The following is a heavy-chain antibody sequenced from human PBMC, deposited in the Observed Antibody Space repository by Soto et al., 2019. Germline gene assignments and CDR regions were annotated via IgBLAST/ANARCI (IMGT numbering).Heavy chain of an antibody. D-gene: IGHD2-8*01. V-gene: IGHV4-59*01. CDR2: IHYSGST. CDR3: ARAQGPYCTNGVCFFDY. J-gene: IGHJ4*02. CDR1: GGSISSYY. Sequence: SETLSLTCTVSGGSISSYYWSWIRQPPGKGLEWIGYIHYSGSTNYNPSLKSRVTISVDTSKNQFSLKLSSVTAADTAVYYCARAQGPYCTNGVCFFDYWGQGTLVTVSS.